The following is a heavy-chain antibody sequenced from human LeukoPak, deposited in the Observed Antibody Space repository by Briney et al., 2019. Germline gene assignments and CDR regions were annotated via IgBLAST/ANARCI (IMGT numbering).Heavy chain of an antibody. Sequence: GGSLRLSCAASGFTFSTYEMTWVRQSPGKGLEWVSYISSSGSTIYYADSVKGRFTISRDNARNSLYLQMNSLRAEDTAVYYCARDNYDSSGPYYFDYWGQGTLVTVSS. CDR1: GFTFSTYE. CDR2: ISSSGSTI. D-gene: IGHD3-22*01. J-gene: IGHJ4*02. V-gene: IGHV3-48*03. CDR3: ARDNYDSSGPYYFDY.